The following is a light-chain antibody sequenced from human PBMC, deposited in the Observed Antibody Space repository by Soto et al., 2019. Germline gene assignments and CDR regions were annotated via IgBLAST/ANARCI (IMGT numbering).Light chain of an antibody. CDR2: GNS. Sequence: QSVLTQPPSVSGAPGQRVTISCTGSSSDIGAGYGVHWYQQLPGTAPKLLIYGNSNRPSGVPDRFSGSKSGTSASLAITGLQAEDEADYYCQSYDSSQVVFGGGTKLNVL. CDR3: QSYDSSQVV. V-gene: IGLV1-40*01. CDR1: SSDIGAGYG. J-gene: IGLJ2*01.